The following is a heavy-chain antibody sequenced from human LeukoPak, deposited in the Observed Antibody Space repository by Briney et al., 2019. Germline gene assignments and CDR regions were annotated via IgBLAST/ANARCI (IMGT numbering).Heavy chain of an antibody. Sequence: SETLSLTCAVYGGSFSGYYWSWIRQPPGKGLEWIGEINHSGSTNYNPSLKSRVTISADTSKHQFSPKLSSVAAADTAVYYCARGSRTYYDFWSGYYQIWFDPWGQGALVTVSS. J-gene: IGHJ5*02. CDR3: ARGSRTYYDFWSGYYQIWFDP. V-gene: IGHV4-34*01. CDR2: INHSGST. CDR1: GGSFSGYY. D-gene: IGHD3-3*01.